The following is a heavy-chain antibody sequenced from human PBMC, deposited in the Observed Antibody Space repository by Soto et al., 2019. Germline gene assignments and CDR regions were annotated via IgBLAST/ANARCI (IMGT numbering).Heavy chain of an antibody. CDR2: IYWNDDK. CDR1: GFSLNTSGVG. J-gene: IGHJ3*01. D-gene: IGHD6-13*01. Sequence: NPTQTLTLTCTFSGFSLNTSGVGVGWIRKPPGKALEWLALIYWNDDKRYGPSLKSRLTITKDTSKNQVVLTMTNMDPVDTATYYCAHRRKAAAGIHYDAFDVWGQGTMVTVSS. V-gene: IGHV2-5*01. CDR3: AHRRKAAAGIHYDAFDV.